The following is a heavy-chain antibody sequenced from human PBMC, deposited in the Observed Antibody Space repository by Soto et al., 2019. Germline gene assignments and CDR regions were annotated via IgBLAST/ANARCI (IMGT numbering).Heavy chain of an antibody. V-gene: IGHV1-69*12. CDR2: IVPIVDTS. D-gene: IGHD2-15*01. CDR1: GGTFSSYA. CDR3: VRVVAIPGSPDN. J-gene: IGHJ4*02. Sequence: QVQLVQSGAEVRQPASSVKVSCKTSGGTFSSYAISWVRQAPGQGLEWMGGIVPIVDTSTYAQKFQGRVTITADEPTSTVYMELSTLRSDHTAVYYCVRVVAIPGSPDNWGQGTLVTVSS.